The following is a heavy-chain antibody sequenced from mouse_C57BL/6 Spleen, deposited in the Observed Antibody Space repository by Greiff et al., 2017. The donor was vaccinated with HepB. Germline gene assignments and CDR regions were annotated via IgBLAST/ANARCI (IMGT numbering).Heavy chain of an antibody. Sequence: DVQLVESGEGLVKPGGSLKLSCAASGFTFSSYAMSWVRQTPEKRLEWVAYISSGGDYIYYADTVKGRFTISRDNARNTRYLQMSSLKSEDTALYYCTRDYTTVVATRWYAMDYWGQGTSVTVSS. CDR3: TRDYTTVVATRWYAMDY. CDR1: GFTFSSYA. V-gene: IGHV5-9-1*02. J-gene: IGHJ4*01. D-gene: IGHD1-1*01. CDR2: ISSGGDYI.